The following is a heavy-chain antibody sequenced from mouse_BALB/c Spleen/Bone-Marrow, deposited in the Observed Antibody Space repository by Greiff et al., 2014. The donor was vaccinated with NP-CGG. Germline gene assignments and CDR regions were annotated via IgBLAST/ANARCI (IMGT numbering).Heavy chain of an antibody. J-gene: IGHJ4*01. D-gene: IGHD2-3*01. CDR1: GYTFTSYD. V-gene: IGHV1-85*01. Sequence: QVQLKESGAELVKPGASVKLSCKASGYTFTSYDINWGRQRPEQGLGWIGWIFPGDGSTKYNEKFKGKATLTTDKSSSTAYMQLSRLTSEDSAVYFCASYYDGVMDYWGQGTSVTVSS. CDR3: ASYYDGVMDY. CDR2: IFPGDGST.